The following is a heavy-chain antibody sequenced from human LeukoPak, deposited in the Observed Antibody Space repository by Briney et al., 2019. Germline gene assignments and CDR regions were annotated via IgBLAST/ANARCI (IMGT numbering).Heavy chain of an antibody. Sequence: SETLSLTCTVSGGSISSYYWSWIRQPPGKGLERIGYIYYSGSTNYNPSLKSRVTISVDTSKNQFSLKLSSVTAADTAVYYCAREKYFDPPGAFDIWGQGTMVTVSS. CDR1: GGSISSYY. D-gene: IGHD3-9*01. V-gene: IGHV4-59*01. CDR3: AREKYFDPPGAFDI. CDR2: IYYSGST. J-gene: IGHJ3*02.